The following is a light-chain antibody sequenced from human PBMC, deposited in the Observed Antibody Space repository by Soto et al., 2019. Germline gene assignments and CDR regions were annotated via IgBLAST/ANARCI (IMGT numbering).Light chain of an antibody. CDR2: KAS. CDR1: QTISSW. CDR3: QQYNSYPLT. V-gene: IGKV1-5*03. Sequence: DIQMIQSPSTLSASVGDRVTITCRASQTISSWLAWYQQKPGQAPKLLIYKASSLESAVPSRFSGSGSGTEFTLTISGLQPDDFASYYCQQYNSYPLTFGGGTKVDIK. J-gene: IGKJ4*01.